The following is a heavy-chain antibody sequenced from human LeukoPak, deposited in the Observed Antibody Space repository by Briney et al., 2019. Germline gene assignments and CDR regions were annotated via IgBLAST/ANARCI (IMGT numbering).Heavy chain of an antibody. J-gene: IGHJ4*02. V-gene: IGHV3-15*01. CDR3: TTDLDY. CDR2: IKSKSDGGTI. CDR1: GFTVSSNY. Sequence: GGSLRLSCAASGFTVSSNYMSWVRQAPGKGLEWVGRIKSKSDGGTIDYAAPVKGRVTMSRDDSKKTFSLEMNNLKTEDTGVYYCTTDLDYWGQGTLVTVSS.